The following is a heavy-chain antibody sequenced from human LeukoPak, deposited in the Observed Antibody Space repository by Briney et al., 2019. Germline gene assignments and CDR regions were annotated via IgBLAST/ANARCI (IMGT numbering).Heavy chain of an antibody. V-gene: IGHV1-18*01. D-gene: IGHD3-10*01. CDR3: AREHGSGSYDY. CDR1: GYTFTNYG. J-gene: IGHJ4*02. CDR2: ISAYNDNT. Sequence: ASVKVSCKASGYTFTNYGISWVRQAPGQGLEWMGWISAYNDNTNYAQELQGRVTMTTDTSTSTAYMELRSLRSDDTAVYYCAREHGSGSYDYWGQGTLVTVSS.